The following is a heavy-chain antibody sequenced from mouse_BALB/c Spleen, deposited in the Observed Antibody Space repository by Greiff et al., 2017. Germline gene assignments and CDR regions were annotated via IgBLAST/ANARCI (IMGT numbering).Heavy chain of an antibody. Sequence: EVPRVESGAELVRPGASVKLSCTASGFNIKDYYMHWVKQRPEQGLEWIGWIDPENGDTEYAPKFQGKATMTADTSSNTAYLQLSSLTSEDTAVYYCNAWGGNYFPFDYWGQGTTLTVSS. CDR2: IDPENGDT. CDR1: GFNIKDYY. V-gene: IGHV14-4*02. CDR3: NAWGGNYFPFDY. D-gene: IGHD2-1*01. J-gene: IGHJ2*01.